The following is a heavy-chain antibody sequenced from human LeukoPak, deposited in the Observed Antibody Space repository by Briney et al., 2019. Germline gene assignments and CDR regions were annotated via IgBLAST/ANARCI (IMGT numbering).Heavy chain of an antibody. CDR3: ARGRMGGGNDY. Sequence: ASVKVSCKASGYTFSVYNMHWVRQAPGPGLEWMGWIDPNSGGTNYARKFQGSVTMTRDTSISTAYMELNSLRSDDTAVYYCARGRMGGGNDYWGQGTLVAVSS. D-gene: IGHD2-15*01. J-gene: IGHJ4*02. CDR2: IDPNSGGT. V-gene: IGHV1-2*02. CDR1: GYTFSVYN.